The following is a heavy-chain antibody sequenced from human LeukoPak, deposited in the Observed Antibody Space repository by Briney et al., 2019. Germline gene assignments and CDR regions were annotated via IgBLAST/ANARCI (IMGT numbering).Heavy chain of an antibody. CDR1: RGSISSHY. CDR3: ARADYDSSVGY. V-gene: IGHV4-59*11. CDR2: IYYSGSS. D-gene: IGHD3-22*01. J-gene: IGHJ4*02. Sequence: SETLSLSSRDPRGSISSHYWSWIPQPPGKGLEWIGYIYYSGSSNYNPSLKSRASLPLDTSKNQSPRKLRSMTAADTTVFYCARADYDSSVGYWGQGQLVMVS.